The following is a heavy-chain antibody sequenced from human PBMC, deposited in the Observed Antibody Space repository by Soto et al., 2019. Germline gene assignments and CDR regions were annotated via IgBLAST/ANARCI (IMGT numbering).Heavy chain of an antibody. Sequence: QVQLQESGPGLVKPSQTLSLTCTVSGGSISSGGYYWSWIRQHPGKGLEGIGYIYYSGSTYYNPSLKSRVTISVDTSKNQFSLKLSSVTAADTAVYYCARDDMGEYYYGMDVWGQGTTVTVSS. CDR2: IYYSGST. J-gene: IGHJ6*02. CDR3: ARDDMGEYYYGMDV. V-gene: IGHV4-31*03. CDR1: GGSISSGGYY. D-gene: IGHD3-16*01.